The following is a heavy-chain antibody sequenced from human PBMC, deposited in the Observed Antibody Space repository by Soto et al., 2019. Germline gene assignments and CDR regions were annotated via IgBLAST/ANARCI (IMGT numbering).Heavy chain of an antibody. CDR3: AGKLVGYYYGMDV. V-gene: IGHV3-21*01. D-gene: IGHD3-10*01. J-gene: IGHJ6*02. CDR2: ISSSSSYI. Sequence: GGSLRLSCAASGFTFSSYSMNWFRQDPGKGLEWVSSISSSSSYIYYADSVKGRFTISRDNAKNSLYLQMNSLRAEDTAVYYCAGKLVGYYYGMDVWGQGTTVTVSS. CDR1: GFTFSSYS.